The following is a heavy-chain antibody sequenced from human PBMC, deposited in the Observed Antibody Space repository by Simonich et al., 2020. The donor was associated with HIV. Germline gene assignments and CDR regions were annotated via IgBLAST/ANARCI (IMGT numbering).Heavy chain of an antibody. CDR1: GFTFSSYA. Sequence: QVQLVESGGGVVQPGRSLRLSCAASGFTFSSYAMHWVRQATGKGQEGVEVISYDGSNKYYADSVKGRFTISRDNSKNTLYLQMNSLRAEDTAVYYCARDLTTYYYDSSGYYSGWFDPWGQGTLVTVSS. CDR3: ARDLTTYYYDSSGYYSGWFDP. J-gene: IGHJ5*02. CDR2: ISYDGSNK. D-gene: IGHD3-22*01. V-gene: IGHV3-30*04.